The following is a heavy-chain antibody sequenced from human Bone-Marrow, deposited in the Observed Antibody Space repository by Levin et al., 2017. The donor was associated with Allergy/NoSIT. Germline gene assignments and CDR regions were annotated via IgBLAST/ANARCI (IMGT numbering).Heavy chain of an antibody. Sequence: SQTLSLTCAVSDDSINSNDYSWNWIRQPPGKGLEWIGYIYHGGSTYYNSSLKGRVTLSLSRSRRQVSLHLTSVTAADTAVYYCVRGTGGRYAYYYMDVWGKGTTVTVSS. J-gene: IGHJ6*04. V-gene: IGHV4-30-2*01. CDR1: DDSINSNDYS. CDR3: VRGTGGRYAYYYMDV. CDR2: IYHGGST. D-gene: IGHD1-26*01.